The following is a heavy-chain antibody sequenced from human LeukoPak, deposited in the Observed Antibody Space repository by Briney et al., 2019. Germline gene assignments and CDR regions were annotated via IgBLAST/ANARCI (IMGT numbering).Heavy chain of an antibody. J-gene: IGHJ4*02. Sequence: HPGGSLRLSCVASGFTFSNYYMSWGRQAPGKGLEWVSAISGSGGATYSADSVKGRFTISRDNSKNTLYLQMNSLRAEDTAVYYCAKSPGYSHGYLYYFVYWGQGTLVTVSS. CDR2: ISGSGGAT. CDR1: GFTFSNYY. CDR3: AKSPGYSHGYLYYFVY. V-gene: IGHV3-23*01. D-gene: IGHD5-18*01.